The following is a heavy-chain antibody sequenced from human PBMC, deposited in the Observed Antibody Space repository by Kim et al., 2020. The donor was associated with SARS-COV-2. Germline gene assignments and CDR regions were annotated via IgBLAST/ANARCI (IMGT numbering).Heavy chain of an antibody. D-gene: IGHD3-9*01. J-gene: IGHJ4*02. CDR2: SYNGGRN. V-gene: IGHV4-31*02. CDR3: GRRYNY. Sequence: SYNGGRNCYHPSLKSRVALTLDASKNQFSLNLASVTAADTAIYYCGRRYNYWGQGTLVTVSS.